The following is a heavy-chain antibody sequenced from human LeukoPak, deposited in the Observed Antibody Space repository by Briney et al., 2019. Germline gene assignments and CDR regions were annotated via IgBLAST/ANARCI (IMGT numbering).Heavy chain of an antibody. D-gene: IGHD6-6*01. V-gene: IGHV4-39*07. Sequence: SETLSLTCTVSGGSISSSSYYWAWIRQPPGKGLEWIGSIHYSGSTYYNPSLQSRVTISVDTSKNQFSLRLSSVTAADTAVYYCTTIEYSSSIVYWGQGTLVTVSS. CDR3: TTIEYSSSIVY. CDR1: GGSISSSSYY. CDR2: IHYSGST. J-gene: IGHJ4*02.